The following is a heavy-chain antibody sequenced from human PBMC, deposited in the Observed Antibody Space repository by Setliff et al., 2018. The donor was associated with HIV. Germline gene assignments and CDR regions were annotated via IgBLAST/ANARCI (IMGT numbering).Heavy chain of an antibody. J-gene: IGHJ4*02. D-gene: IGHD5-18*01. CDR1: GGSISSYY. V-gene: IGHV4-59*08. Sequence: PSETLSLTCTVSGGSISSYYWSWIRQPPGKGLEWIGYIYYSGSTNYNPSLKSRVTISVDTSKNQFSLKLSSVTAADTAVYYCARRGIQLWDFDYWGQGTLVTVSS. CDR2: IYYSGST. CDR3: ARRGIQLWDFDY.